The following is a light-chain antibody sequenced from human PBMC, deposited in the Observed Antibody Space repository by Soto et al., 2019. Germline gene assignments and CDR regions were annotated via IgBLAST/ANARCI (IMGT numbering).Light chain of an antibody. CDR2: HTS. CDR1: QTVNSR. V-gene: IGKV3-11*01. Sequence: EIVLTQSPATRSSSPGERATLSCRASQTVNSRLAWYQHKPGQAPRLLIYHTSNRATGIPARFSGSGSGTDFTLTISSLEPEAFAVYYCHQRQSWPRTFGQGTKVE. CDR3: HQRQSWPRT. J-gene: IGKJ1*01.